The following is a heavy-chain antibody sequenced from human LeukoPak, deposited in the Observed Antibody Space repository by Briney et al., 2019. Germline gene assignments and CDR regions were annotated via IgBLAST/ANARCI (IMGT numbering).Heavy chain of an antibody. Sequence: PGRSLRLSCVPSGFPFSRYGMHWVRQAPGKGLEWLAVISEDGDSEYYADSVMGRFTLSRDLSKNTLYLRMHRLSVEDTAVYYCTTLVFWGQGTLVTVSS. D-gene: IGHD3-3*01. CDR3: TTLVF. V-gene: IGHV3-30*03. J-gene: IGHJ1*01. CDR1: GFPFSRYG. CDR2: ISEDGDSE.